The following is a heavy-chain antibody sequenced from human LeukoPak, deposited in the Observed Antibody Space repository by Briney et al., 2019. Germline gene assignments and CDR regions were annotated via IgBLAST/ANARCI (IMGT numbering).Heavy chain of an antibody. CDR3: ARSIVAVVAAMDYYYYGMDV. Sequence: SVKVSCKASGGTFSSYAISWVRQAPGQGLEWMGGIIPIFGTANYAQKFQGRVTITADESTSTAYMELSSLRSEDTAVYYCARSIVAVVAAMDYYYYGMDVWGQGTTVTVSS. CDR2: IIPIFGTA. V-gene: IGHV1-69*13. J-gene: IGHJ6*02. CDR1: GGTFSSYA. D-gene: IGHD2-15*01.